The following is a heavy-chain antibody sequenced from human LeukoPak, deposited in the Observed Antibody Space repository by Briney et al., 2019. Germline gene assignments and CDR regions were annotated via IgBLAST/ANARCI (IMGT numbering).Heavy chain of an antibody. CDR2: IHHSGTS. CDR3: ASLMGSGSWYSWFDP. J-gene: IGHJ5*02. V-gene: IGHV4-59*12. CDR1: GGSISSYY. Sequence: SETLSLTCTVSGGSISSYYWSWIRQPPGKGLEWIGEIHHSGTSIYNPSLTSRVTISADKSKNQFSLKVTSVTAADTAVYYCASLMGSGSWYSWFDPWGQGTLVTVSS. D-gene: IGHD6-13*01.